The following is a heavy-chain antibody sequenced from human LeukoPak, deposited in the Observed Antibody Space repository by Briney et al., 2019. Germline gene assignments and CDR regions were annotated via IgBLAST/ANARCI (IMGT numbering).Heavy chain of an antibody. J-gene: IGHJ4*02. V-gene: IGHV4-34*01. CDR1: GGSFSGYY. CDR3: ARGKWLRSSFDY. D-gene: IGHD5-12*01. CDR2: INHSGST. Sequence: SETLSLTCAVYGGSFSGYYWSWIRQPPGKGLEWIGEINHSGSTNYNPSLTSRVTISVDTSKNKFSLKLSSVTAADTAVYYCARGKWLRSSFDYWGQGTLVTVSS.